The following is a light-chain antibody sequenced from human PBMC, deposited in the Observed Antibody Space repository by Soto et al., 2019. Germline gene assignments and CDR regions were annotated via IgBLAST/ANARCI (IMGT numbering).Light chain of an antibody. Sequence: SALTQPASVSGSPGQTISIPCTGTGSDVGGYKYVSWYQQHPGKAPKLIIYEVSGRPSGVSNRFSGSKSGNTASLTISGLQAEDEADYYCSSYSTSTTLGVFGTGTKVTVL. CDR2: EVS. CDR1: GSDVGGYKY. J-gene: IGLJ1*01. V-gene: IGLV2-14*01. CDR3: SSYSTSTTLGV.